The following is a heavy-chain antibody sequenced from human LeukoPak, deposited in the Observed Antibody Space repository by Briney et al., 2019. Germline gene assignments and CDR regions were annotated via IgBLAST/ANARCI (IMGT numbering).Heavy chain of an antibody. J-gene: IGHJ4*01. CDR2: ISPAGDST. D-gene: IGHD6-13*01. Sequence: GGSLRLSCAPSGFTFSDYSMSWVRQAPGARLEWVSAISPAGDSTNDADSVKGRFTISRDNSKSTLYLQMHGLTAEDTALYYCARRLVTAGVTDFFDYWGHGTLVSVSS. CDR3: ARRLVTAGVTDFFDY. CDR1: GFTFSDYS. V-gene: IGHV3-23*01.